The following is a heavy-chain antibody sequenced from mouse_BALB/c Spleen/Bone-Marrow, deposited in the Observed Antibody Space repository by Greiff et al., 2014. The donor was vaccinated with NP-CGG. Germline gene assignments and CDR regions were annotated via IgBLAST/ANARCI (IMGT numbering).Heavy chain of an antibody. J-gene: IGHJ2*01. V-gene: IGHV1-4*02. CDR2: INPSSGYT. Sequence: QVQLQQPAAELARPGASVKMSCKASGYTFTSYTMHWVKQRPGQGLEWIGYINPSSGYTEYIQKFKDKTTLTADKSSSSAYMQLGSLTSEDSAVYYCARSYGNYLYFDYWGQGTALTVSS. CDR1: GYTFTSYT. D-gene: IGHD2-10*02. CDR3: ARSYGNYLYFDY.